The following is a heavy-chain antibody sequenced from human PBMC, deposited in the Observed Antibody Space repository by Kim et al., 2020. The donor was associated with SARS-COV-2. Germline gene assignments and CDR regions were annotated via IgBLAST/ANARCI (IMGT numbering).Heavy chain of an antibody. D-gene: IGHD3-10*01. V-gene: IGHV1-18*01. J-gene: IGHJ4*02. CDR2: ISTYNGNT. Sequence: ASVKVSCKASGYTFTSYGISWVRQAPGQGLEWMGWISTYNGNTKDAQKFQGRVTMTTDTSTSTAYMELRSLRSDDTAVYYCARERITMVRGVIIKGGGLVDFWGQGTLVTVSS. CDR1: GYTFTSYG. CDR3: ARERITMVRGVIIKGGGLVDF.